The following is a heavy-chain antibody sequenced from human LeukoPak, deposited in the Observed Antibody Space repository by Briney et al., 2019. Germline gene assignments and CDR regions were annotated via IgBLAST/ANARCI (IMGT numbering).Heavy chain of an antibody. CDR1: GYTFTSYD. CDR3: ARVCSGGSCYTPPFDY. V-gene: IGHV1-8*01. CDR2: MNPNSGNT. J-gene: IGHJ4*02. Sequence: ASVKVSCKASGYTFTSYDINWVRQATGQGLEWMGWMNPNSGNTGYAQKFQGRVTMTRNTPISTAYMELSSLRSEDTAVYYCARVCSGGSCYTPPFDYWGQGTLVTVSS. D-gene: IGHD2-15*01.